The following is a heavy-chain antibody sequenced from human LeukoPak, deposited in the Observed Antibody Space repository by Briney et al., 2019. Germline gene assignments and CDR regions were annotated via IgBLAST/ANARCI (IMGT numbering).Heavy chain of an antibody. CDR3: ARVRGPIPRSAYNY. J-gene: IGHJ4*02. Sequence: RGSLRLSCAASGFTFSSDIMNSVRQAPGKGVEWGSYISSSSSTIYYADSVKGRFTISRDNAKNSLYLRMNSLRAEDTAVYSCARVRGPIPRSAYNYWGQGTLVTVSS. D-gene: IGHD3-3*01. CDR2: ISSSSSTI. V-gene: IGHV3-48*01. CDR1: GFTFSSDI.